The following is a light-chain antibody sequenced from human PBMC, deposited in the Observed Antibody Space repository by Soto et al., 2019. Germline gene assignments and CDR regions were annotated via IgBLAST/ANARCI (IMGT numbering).Light chain of an antibody. CDR1: QSISSW. Sequence: SPFVGDRVTIPCRASQSISSWLAWYQQKPGKAPKLLVYQASTLESGVPLRFSGSGSGTEFTLTISSLQSDDFATYYCQQYDSYSWTFGQGTKVDNK. J-gene: IGKJ1*01. V-gene: IGKV1-5*03. CDR2: QAS. CDR3: QQYDSYSWT.